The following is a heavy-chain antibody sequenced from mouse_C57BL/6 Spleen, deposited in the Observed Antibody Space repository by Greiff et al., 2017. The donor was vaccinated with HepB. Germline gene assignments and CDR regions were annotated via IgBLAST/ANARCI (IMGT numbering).Heavy chain of an antibody. D-gene: IGHD1-1*01. CDR1: GYTFTSYW. CDR3: ASTSSYEYFDV. CDR2: IDPSDSYT. V-gene: IGHV1-59*01. J-gene: IGHJ1*03. Sequence: QVQLQQPGAELVRPGTSVKLSCKASGYTFTSYWMHWVKQRPGQGLEWIGVIDPSDSYTKYNQKFKGKATLTVDTSSSTACMQLSSLTSEDSAVYYCASTSSYEYFDVWGTGTTVTVSS.